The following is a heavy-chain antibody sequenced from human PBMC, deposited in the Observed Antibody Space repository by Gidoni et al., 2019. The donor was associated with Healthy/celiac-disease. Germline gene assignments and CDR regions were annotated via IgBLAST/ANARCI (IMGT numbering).Heavy chain of an antibody. V-gene: IGHV4-59*01. CDR3: AGINYDILTGSASNFDY. Sequence: QVQLQESGPGLVKPSETLSLTCTVSGGSISSYYWSWIRQPPGKGLEWIGYIYYSGSTNYNPSLKSRVTISVDTSKNQFSLKLSSVTAADTAVYYCAGINYDILTGSASNFDYWGQGTLVTVSS. D-gene: IGHD3-9*01. CDR2: IYYSGST. CDR1: GGSISSYY. J-gene: IGHJ4*02.